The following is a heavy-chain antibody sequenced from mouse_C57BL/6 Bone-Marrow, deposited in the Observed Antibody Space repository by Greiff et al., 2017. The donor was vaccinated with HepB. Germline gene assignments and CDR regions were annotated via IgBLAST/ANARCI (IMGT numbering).Heavy chain of an antibody. CDR1: GYSITSGYY. J-gene: IGHJ2*01. CDR3: ARDGVNHYFDY. CDR2: ISYDGSH. Sequence: EVKLQESGPGLVKPSQSLSLTCSVTGYSITSGYYWNWIRQFPGNKLEWMGYISYDGSHNYNPSLKNRISITRDTSKNQFFLKLNSVTTEDTATYYCARDGVNHYFDYWGQGTTLTVSS. V-gene: IGHV3-6*01.